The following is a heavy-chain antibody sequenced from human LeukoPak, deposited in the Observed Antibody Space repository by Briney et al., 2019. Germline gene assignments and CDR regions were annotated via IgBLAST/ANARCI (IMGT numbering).Heavy chain of an antibody. CDR2: INHSGST. CDR1: GGSFSGYY. D-gene: IGHD6-13*01. J-gene: IGHJ4*02. V-gene: IGHV4-34*01. CDR3: ARGPQNSSSWSYYFDY. Sequence: SETLSLTCAVYGGSFSGYYWSWIRQPPGKGLEWIGEINHSGSTDYNPSLKSRVTISVDTSKNQFSLKLSSVTAADTAVYYCARGPQNSSSWSYYFDYWGQGTLVTVSS.